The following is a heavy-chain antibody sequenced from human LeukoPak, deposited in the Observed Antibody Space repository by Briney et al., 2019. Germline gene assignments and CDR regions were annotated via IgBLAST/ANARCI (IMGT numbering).Heavy chain of an antibody. V-gene: IGHV3-23*01. CDR1: GFTFSSYA. D-gene: IGHD1-26*01. CDR3: ARAQGALDY. J-gene: IGHJ4*02. Sequence: PGGSLRLSCAASGFTFSSYAVSWVRQAPGKGLEWVSAISGSGGSTYYADSVKGRFIISSDSSQNLVHLQMNSLTVEDTAVYYCARAQGALDYWGQGTLVTVSS. CDR2: ISGSGGST.